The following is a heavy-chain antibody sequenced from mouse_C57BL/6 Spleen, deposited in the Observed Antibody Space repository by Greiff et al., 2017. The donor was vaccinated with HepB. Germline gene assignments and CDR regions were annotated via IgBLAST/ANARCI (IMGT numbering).Heavy chain of an antibody. CDR3: AKTAQATWGHAMDY. Sequence: VKLMESGPGLVAPSQSLSITCTVSGFSLTSYGVSWVRQPPGKGLEWLGVIWGDGSTNYHSALISRLSISKDNSKSQVFLKLNSLQTDDTATYYCAKTAQATWGHAMDYWGQGTSVTVSS. J-gene: IGHJ4*01. CDR1: GFSLTSYG. CDR2: IWGDGST. D-gene: IGHD3-2*02. V-gene: IGHV2-3*01.